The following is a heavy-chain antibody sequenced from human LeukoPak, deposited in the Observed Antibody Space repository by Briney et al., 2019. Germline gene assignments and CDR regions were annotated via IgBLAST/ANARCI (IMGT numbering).Heavy chain of an antibody. D-gene: IGHD3-22*01. V-gene: IGHV4-61*01. CDR3: ARAYYYDSSGYYYYDY. CDR2: FYYSGST. Sequence: PSETLSLTCAVSGYSISSGYYWSWIRQPPGKGLEWIGYFYYSGSTNYNPSLKSRVTISVDTSKNQFSLKLSSVTAADTAVYYCARAYYYDSSGYYYYDYWGQGTLVTVSS. CDR1: GYSISSGYY. J-gene: IGHJ4*02.